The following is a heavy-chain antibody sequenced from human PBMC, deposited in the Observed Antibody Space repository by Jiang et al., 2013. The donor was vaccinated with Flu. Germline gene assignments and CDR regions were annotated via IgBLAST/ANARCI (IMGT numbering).Heavy chain of an antibody. CDR1: GYTFTSYA. J-gene: IGHJ5*02. CDR2: INAGNGNT. V-gene: IGHV1-3*01. D-gene: IGHD6-19*01. Sequence: SGAEVKKPGASVKVSCKASGYTFTSYAMHWVRQAPGQRLEWMGWINAGNGNTKYSQKFQGRVTITRDTSASTAYMELSSLRSEDTAVYYCARIAVAGTTYNWFDPGAREPWSPSPQ. CDR3: ARIAVAGTTYNWFDP.